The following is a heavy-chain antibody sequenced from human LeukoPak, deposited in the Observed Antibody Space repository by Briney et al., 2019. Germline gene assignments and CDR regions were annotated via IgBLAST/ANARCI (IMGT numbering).Heavy chain of an antibody. CDR1: GGSISSSSYY. V-gene: IGHV4-39*01. CDR2: FLYSGTT. Sequence: SETLSLTCTVSGGSISGGSISSSSYYWGWIRQSPGKGLEWIGSFLYSGTTYYNPSLMSRVTISVDASKNQLSLKLISVPAADTAVYYCVRPYDSSAYYYLWGQGTLVTVSS. D-gene: IGHD3-22*01. J-gene: IGHJ5*02. CDR3: VRPYDSSAYYYL.